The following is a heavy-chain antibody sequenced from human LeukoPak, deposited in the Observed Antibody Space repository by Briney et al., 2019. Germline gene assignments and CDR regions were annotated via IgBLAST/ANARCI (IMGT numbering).Heavy chain of an antibody. CDR2: IKSKTDGGTT. V-gene: IGHV3-15*01. CDR3: TTDIGDYYGSGSLPYYYYGMDV. D-gene: IGHD3-10*01. J-gene: IGHJ6*02. Sequence: GGSLRLSCAASGFTFSNAWMSWVRQAPGKGLEWVGRIKSKTDGGTTDYAAPVKGRFTISRDDSKNTLYLQMNSLKTEDTAAYYCTTDIGDYYGSGSLPYYYYGMDVWGQGTTVTVSS. CDR1: GFTFSNAW.